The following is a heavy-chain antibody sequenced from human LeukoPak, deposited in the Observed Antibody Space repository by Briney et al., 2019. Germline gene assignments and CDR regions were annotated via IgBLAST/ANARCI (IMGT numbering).Heavy chain of an antibody. CDR2: FKTKYNQV. CDR3: ATSWGPDTSAFRWGRDGMDV. J-gene: IGHJ6*02. Sequence: GGSLRLSCVASGFTFSDYAMNWVRQAPGKGLEWVSTFKTKYNQVYYAESVRGRFTISTDNSKNTQYLQMNSLRAEDTAVYYCATSWGPDTSAFRWGRDGMDVWGQGTTVIVS. D-gene: IGHD3-16*01. V-gene: IGHV3-23*05. CDR1: GFTFSDYA.